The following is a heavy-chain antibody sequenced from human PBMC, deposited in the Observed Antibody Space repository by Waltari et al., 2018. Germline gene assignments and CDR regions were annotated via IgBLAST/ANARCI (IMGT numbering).Heavy chain of an antibody. V-gene: IGHV4-39*01. D-gene: IGHD3-10*01. CDR2: IFHSGST. CDR1: GGSISRSNYY. J-gene: IGHJ4*02. CDR3: ARIYGSGSPIPSVDY. Sequence: QLQLQESGPGLVKPSETLSLTCTVSGGSISRSNYYWGWIRQPPGKGLDWIASIFHSGSTYNNPSLRSRVTISVDTSKNQVSRKLTSVTAADTAVYYCARIYGSGSPIPSVDYWGQGTLVTVSS.